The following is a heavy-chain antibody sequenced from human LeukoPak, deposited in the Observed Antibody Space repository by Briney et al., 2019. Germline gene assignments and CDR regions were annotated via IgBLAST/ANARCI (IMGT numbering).Heavy chain of an antibody. V-gene: IGHV3-66*01. J-gene: IGHJ4*02. CDR3: ARFSGSNLFAY. CDR2: IYSGGNT. Sequence: GGSLRLSCAASGFTVSSSYMTWVRQAPGKGLEWVSVIYSGGNTYYADSVKGRFTISRDNAKNSLYLQMNSLRAEDTGVYYCARFSGSNLFAYWGQGTLVTVSS. CDR1: GFTVSSSY. D-gene: IGHD1-26*01.